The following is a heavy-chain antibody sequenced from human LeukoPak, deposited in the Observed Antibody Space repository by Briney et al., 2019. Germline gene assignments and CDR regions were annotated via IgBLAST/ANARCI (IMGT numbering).Heavy chain of an antibody. CDR1: GFTFSSHW. CDR3: ARFGSGVAGFDY. D-gene: IGHD6-19*01. CDR2: IKQDGSDK. J-gene: IGHJ4*02. V-gene: IGHV3-7*05. Sequence: GGSLRLSCAASGFTFSSHWMTWVRQAPETGLEWVANIKQDGSDKQYADSVKGRFTISRDNAKNSLYLQMNSLRAEDTAVYYCARFGSGVAGFDYWGQGTLVTVSS.